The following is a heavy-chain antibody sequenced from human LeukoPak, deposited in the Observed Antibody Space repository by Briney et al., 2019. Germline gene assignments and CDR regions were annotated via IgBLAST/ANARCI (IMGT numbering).Heavy chain of an antibody. V-gene: IGHV3-9*01. CDR2: ISWNSGGI. J-gene: IGHJ1*01. D-gene: IGHD4-17*01. CDR3: AKAPGDYEYFQH. Sequence: PGRSLRLSCAGPGFTFDDHARNWGRQAPGKGLKRVSGISWNSGGIGYADSVKGRFTISGDNAKNSLYLQMNSLRAEDTALYYCAKAPGDYEYFQHWGQGTLVTVST. CDR1: GFTFDDHA.